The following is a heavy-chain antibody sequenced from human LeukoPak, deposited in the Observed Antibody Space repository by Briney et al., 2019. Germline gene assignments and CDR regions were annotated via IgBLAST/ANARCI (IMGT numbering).Heavy chain of an antibody. Sequence: GGSLRLSCAASGFTFSGYWMHWVRQAPGKGLVWVSRINSDGSSTTYADSVKGRFTISRDNAKNTLYLQMNSPRAEDTAMYYCARAIGLDFDFWGQGTLVTVSS. CDR1: GFTFSGYW. J-gene: IGHJ4*02. CDR3: ARAIGLDFDF. CDR2: INSDGSST. D-gene: IGHD2/OR15-2a*01. V-gene: IGHV3-74*01.